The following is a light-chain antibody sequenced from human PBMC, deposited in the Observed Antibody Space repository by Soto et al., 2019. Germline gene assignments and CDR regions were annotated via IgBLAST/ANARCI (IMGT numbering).Light chain of an antibody. Sequence: QSVLTQPASVSGSPGQSITISCTGTSSDVGGYNYVSWYQQHPGKAPKLMIYEVSNRPSGVSNRFSGSKSDNTASLTISGLQAEDEADYYCSSYTSSSHYVFGTGTKVTVL. J-gene: IGLJ1*01. CDR1: SSDVGGYNY. V-gene: IGLV2-14*01. CDR3: SSYTSSSHYV. CDR2: EVS.